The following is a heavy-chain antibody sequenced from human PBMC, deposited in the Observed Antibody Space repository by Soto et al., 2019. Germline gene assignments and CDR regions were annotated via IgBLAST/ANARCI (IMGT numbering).Heavy chain of an antibody. J-gene: IGHJ4*02. V-gene: IGHV1-18*01. Sequence: QVHLVQSGAEVKKPGASVKVSCKASGYTYTSYGITWVRQAPGQGLEWMGWISAHNGNTDYAQKLQGRVIVTRDTSTSTAYMELRSLRSDDTAVYYCARGRYGDYWGQGALVTVSS. CDR2: ISAHNGNT. D-gene: IGHD1-1*01. CDR3: ARGRYGDY. CDR1: GYTYTSYG.